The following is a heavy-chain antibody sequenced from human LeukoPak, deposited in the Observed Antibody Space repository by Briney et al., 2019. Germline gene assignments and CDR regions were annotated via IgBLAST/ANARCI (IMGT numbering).Heavy chain of an antibody. CDR3: ARDWNIAAAGMSYYYYGMDV. Sequence: SGGSLRLSCAASGFTVSSNYMSWVRQAPGKGLEWVSAIYSGGSTYYADSVKGRFTISRDNSKNTLYLQMNSLRAEDTAVYYCARDWNIAAAGMSYYYYGMDVWGQGTTVTVSS. CDR1: GFTVSSNY. J-gene: IGHJ6*02. CDR2: IYSGGST. D-gene: IGHD6-13*01. V-gene: IGHV3-53*01.